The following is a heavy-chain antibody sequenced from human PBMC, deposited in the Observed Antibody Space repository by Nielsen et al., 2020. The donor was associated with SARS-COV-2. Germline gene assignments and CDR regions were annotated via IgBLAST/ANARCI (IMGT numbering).Heavy chain of an antibody. CDR3: ARAPVPYYYYYMDV. CDR1: GFTFDDYA. V-gene: IGHV3-9*01. D-gene: IGHD3-10*02. J-gene: IGHJ6*03. Sequence: LKISCAASGFTFDDYAMHWVRQAPGKGLEWVSGISWNSGSIGYADSVKGRFTISRDNAKNSLYLQMNSLRAEDTALYHCARAPVPYYYYYMDVWGKGTTVTVSS. CDR2: ISWNSGSI.